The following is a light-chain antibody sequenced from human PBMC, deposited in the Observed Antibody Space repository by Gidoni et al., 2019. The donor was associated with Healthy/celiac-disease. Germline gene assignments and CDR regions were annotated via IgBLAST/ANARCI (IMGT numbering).Light chain of an antibody. V-gene: IGLV2-14*01. CDR1: SSDVGGYNY. CDR2: EVS. Sequence: QSALTQPPSVSGSPGQSITISCTGTSSDVGGYNYVSWYQQHPGKAPKLMIYEVSNQPSGVSNRFSGSKSGNTASLTISGLQAEDEADYYCSSYTSSSTLVFGGGTKLTVL. J-gene: IGLJ2*01. CDR3: SSYTSSSTLV.